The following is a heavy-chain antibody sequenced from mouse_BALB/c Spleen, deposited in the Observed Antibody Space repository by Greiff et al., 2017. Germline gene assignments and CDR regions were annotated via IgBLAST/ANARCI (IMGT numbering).Heavy chain of an antibody. CDR2: ISSGGSYT. J-gene: IGHJ3*01. CDR1: GFTFSSYA. V-gene: IGHV5-9-4*01. CDR3: ARGDYGPFAY. Sequence: EVKLMESGGGLVKPGGSLKLSCAASGFTFSSYAMSWVRQSPEKRLEWVAEISSGGSYTYYPDTVTGRFTISRDNAKNTLYLEMSSLRSEDTAMYYCARGDYGPFAYWGQGTLVTVSA. D-gene: IGHD2-4*01.